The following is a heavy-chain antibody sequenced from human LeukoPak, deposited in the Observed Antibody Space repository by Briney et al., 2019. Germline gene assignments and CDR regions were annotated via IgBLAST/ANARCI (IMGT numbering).Heavy chain of an antibody. Sequence: QSGGSLRLSCAASGFTFSSYGMHWVRQAPGKGLERVALISDDGSQKYYADSVKARFTISRDNSKKTLSLQMNSLRLEDTAVYFCAKTRGPMVVRGILVDYWGQGALVTVSS. D-gene: IGHD3-10*01. CDR2: ISDDGSQK. CDR3: AKTRGPMVVRGILVDY. CDR1: GFTFSSYG. V-gene: IGHV3-30*18. J-gene: IGHJ4*02.